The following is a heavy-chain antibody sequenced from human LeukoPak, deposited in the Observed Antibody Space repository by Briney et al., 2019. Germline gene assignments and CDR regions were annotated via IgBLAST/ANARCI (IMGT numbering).Heavy chain of an antibody. D-gene: IGHD6-19*01. V-gene: IGHV7-4-1*02. Sequence: ASVKVSCKASGYTFTSYAMNWVRQAPGQGLEWMGWINTNTGNPTYAQGFTGRFVFSLDTSVSTAYLQISSLKAEDTAVYYCARDKAVAGYNWFDPWGQGTLVTVSS. CDR1: GYTFTSYA. J-gene: IGHJ5*02. CDR2: INTNTGNP. CDR3: ARDKAVAGYNWFDP.